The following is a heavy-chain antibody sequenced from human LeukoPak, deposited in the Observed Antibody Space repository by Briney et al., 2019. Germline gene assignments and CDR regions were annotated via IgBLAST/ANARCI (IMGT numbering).Heavy chain of an antibody. CDR3: VREGAVALKHFDL. J-gene: IGHJ4*02. D-gene: IGHD6-19*01. Sequence: GASVKVSCKAFGFSLTNNYVHWVRQAPGQGLEWMGYMRPTDAYTGYAPKFQGRVTVTRDTSTNTLYMELSSLGSDDTAVYYCVREGAVALKHFDLWGQGTLLTVSS. CDR1: GFSLTNNY. V-gene: IGHV1-46*01. CDR2: MRPTDAYT.